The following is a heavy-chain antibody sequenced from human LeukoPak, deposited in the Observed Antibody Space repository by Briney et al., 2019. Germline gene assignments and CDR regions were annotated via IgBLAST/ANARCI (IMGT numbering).Heavy chain of an antibody. CDR1: GFTFASSG. J-gene: IGHJ2*01. Sequence: SVKVSCKASGFTFASSGIQWVRQARGQRLEWIGWIVVGSGNTNYTQKFQERVTITRDRSTSTAFMELRSLRSDDTAVYYCAAWSTRWPAVIWYFDLWGRGTLITVSS. D-gene: IGHD1-26*01. V-gene: IGHV1-58*02. CDR3: AAWSTRWPAVIWYFDL. CDR2: IVVGSGNT.